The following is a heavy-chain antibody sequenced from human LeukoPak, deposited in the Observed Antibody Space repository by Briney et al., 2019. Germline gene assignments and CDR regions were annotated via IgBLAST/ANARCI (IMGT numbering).Heavy chain of an antibody. V-gene: IGHV4-30-4*01. CDR2: IYYSGST. J-gene: IGHJ5*02. CDR1: GVSISSYY. CDR3: ARGLYYGSQTPFDP. D-gene: IGHD3-10*01. Sequence: SETLSLTCTVSGVSISSYYWSWIRQPPGKGLEWIGYIYYSGSTYYNPSLKSRVTISVDTSKNQFSLKLSSVTAADTAVYYCARGLYYGSQTPFDPWGQGTLVTVSS.